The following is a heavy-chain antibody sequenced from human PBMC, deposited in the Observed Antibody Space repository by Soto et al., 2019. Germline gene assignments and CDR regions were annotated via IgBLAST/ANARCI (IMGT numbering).Heavy chain of an antibody. CDR1: GLTLSSYW. CDR2: IKQDGSAK. D-gene: IGHD5-12*01. V-gene: IGHV3-7*03. CDR3: VSDGDTCSGSDCYRSLDY. J-gene: IGHJ4*02. Sequence: PGGSLRLSCVASGLTLSSYWMSWVRQAPGKGLEWVANIKQDGSAKYYVDSVKGRFTISRDNSEKSLYLQMNSLRAEDTAVYFCVSDGDTCSGSDCYRSLDYWGQGTLVTVSS.